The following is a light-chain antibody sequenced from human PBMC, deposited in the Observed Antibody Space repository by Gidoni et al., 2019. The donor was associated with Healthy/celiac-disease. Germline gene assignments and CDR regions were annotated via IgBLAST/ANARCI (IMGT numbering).Light chain of an antibody. CDR1: QSISSW. J-gene: IGKJ2*01. CDR3: QQYNSYMYT. CDR2: DAS. V-gene: IGKV1-5*01. Sequence: DIQMTQSPPTLSASVGASVTITCRASQSISSWLAWYQQKPGKAPKLLIYDASSLESGFPSRFSGSGSGTEFTLTISSLQPDDFATYYCQQYNSYMYTFGQGTKLEIK.